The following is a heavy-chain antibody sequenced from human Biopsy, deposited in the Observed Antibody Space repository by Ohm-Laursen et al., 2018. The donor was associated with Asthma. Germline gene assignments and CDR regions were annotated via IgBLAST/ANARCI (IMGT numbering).Heavy chain of an antibody. V-gene: IGHV1-69*13. CDR3: ARKAGSCISRTCYSLDF. D-gene: IGHD2-2*01. J-gene: IGHJ4*02. CDR2: INSVFGTT. CDR1: GGTFNTYV. Sequence: SVKVSCNSLGGTFNTYVIGWVRQAPGQGLGWMGGINSVFGTTTYPQKFQDRVTITSDDSTSTVYMELSSLRSEDTAVYYCARKAGSCISRTCYSLDFWGQGTLVTVSS.